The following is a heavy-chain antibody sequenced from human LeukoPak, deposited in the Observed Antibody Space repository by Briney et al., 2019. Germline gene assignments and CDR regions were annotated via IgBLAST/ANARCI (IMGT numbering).Heavy chain of an antibody. CDR1: GFTVSSNY. D-gene: IGHD1-26*01. CDR3: ARDLGDY. J-gene: IGHJ4*02. Sequence: PGGSLRPSCVASGFTVSSNYMSWVRQAPGKGLEWVSVIYSGGSTNYADSVKGRFTISRDNSKNTLYLQMNSLRAEDTAVYYCARDLGDYWGQGTLVTVSS. V-gene: IGHV3-66*01. CDR2: IYSGGST.